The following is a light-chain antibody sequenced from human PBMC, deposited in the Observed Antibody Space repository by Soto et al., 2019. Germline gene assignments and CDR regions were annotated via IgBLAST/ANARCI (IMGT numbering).Light chain of an antibody. CDR2: ATS. V-gene: IGKV1-39*01. J-gene: IGKJ4*01. CDR1: QSISKY. Sequence: DIQMTHSPSSLSASVWDRITITFRASQSISKYLNWYQHKPGKAPNLLIYATSNLQSGVPSRFSGSGSGTDFTLTISSLQPEDFATYYCQQSYTIPLDFGGGTKVDIK. CDR3: QQSYTIPLD.